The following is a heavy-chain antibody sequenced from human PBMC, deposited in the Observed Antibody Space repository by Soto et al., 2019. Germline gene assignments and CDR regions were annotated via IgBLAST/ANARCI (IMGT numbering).Heavy chain of an antibody. Sequence: EVQLVESGGGLVQPGGSLRLSCEVSGFTFSTYCMHWVRQAPETGLVWVSRICRDGSGTDYADSVKGRFAISRDDARNSLYLQMNSLRFEDMAIYYCVRGSSPWRGMDFWGQGTLVTVSS. CDR2: ICRDGSGT. V-gene: IGHV3-74*01. CDR3: VRGSSPWRGMDF. J-gene: IGHJ4*02. CDR1: GFTFSTYC. D-gene: IGHD6-13*01.